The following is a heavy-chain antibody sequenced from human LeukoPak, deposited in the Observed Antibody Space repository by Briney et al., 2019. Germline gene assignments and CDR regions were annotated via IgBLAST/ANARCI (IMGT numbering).Heavy chain of an antibody. J-gene: IGHJ4*02. CDR3: ARAGDDWNDGGYFDY. D-gene: IGHD1-1*01. CDR1: GYTFTGYY. Sequence: ASVKVSCKASGYTFTGYYMHWVRQAPGQGLEWMGRINPNSGGTNYAQKFQGRVTMTRDTAISTAYMELSRLRSDDTAVYYRARAGDDWNDGGYFDYWGQVTLVTVSS. CDR2: INPNSGGT. V-gene: IGHV1-2*06.